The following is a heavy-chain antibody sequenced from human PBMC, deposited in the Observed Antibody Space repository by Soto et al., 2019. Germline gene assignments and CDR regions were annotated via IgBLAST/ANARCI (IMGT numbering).Heavy chain of an antibody. CDR1: GFTFSSYG. D-gene: IGHD3-22*01. J-gene: IGHJ4*02. Sequence: QVQLVESGGGVVQPGRSLRLSCAASGFTFSSYGMHWVRQAPGKGLEWVAVIWYDGSNKYYADSVKGRFTISRDNSKNTMYLQMNGLRAEDTAVYYCARAEIGGYYLTGSTGEFDYWGQGTLVTVSS. CDR2: IWYDGSNK. CDR3: ARAEIGGYYLTGSTGEFDY. V-gene: IGHV3-33*01.